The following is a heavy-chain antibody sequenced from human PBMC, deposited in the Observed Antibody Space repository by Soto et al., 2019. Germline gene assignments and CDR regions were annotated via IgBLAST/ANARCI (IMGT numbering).Heavy chain of an antibody. CDR2: INSDGSST. CDR3: ASSLLTPFDY. Sequence: PGGSQRLSCTASGFNFRSYGRHWVRQAPGKGLVWVSRINSDGSSTFYADSVKGRFTISRDNAKNTLYLQMNSLRAEDTAVYYCASSLLTPFDYWGQGTLVTV. V-gene: IGHV3-74*01. CDR1: GFNFRSYG. J-gene: IGHJ4*02. D-gene: IGHD7-27*01.